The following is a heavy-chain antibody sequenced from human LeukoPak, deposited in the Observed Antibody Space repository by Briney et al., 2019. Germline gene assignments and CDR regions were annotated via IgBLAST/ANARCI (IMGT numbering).Heavy chain of an antibody. CDR2: IYTTEST. V-gene: IGHV4-4*07. CDR3: ARGYCSSTSCYAFDP. J-gene: IGHJ5*02. D-gene: IGHD2-2*01. CDR1: GGSISSDY. Sequence: SETLSLTCTVSGGSISSDYWSWIRRPAGKGLEGMRSIYTTESTNCNPSLKSRVTISLDKSKNQFSLKLNSVTAADTAVYYCARGYCSSTSCYAFDPWGQGTLVTVSS.